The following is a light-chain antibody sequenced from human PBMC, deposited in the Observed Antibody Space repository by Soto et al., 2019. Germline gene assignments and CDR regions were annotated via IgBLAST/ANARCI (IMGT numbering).Light chain of an antibody. CDR3: QQGSSFTWT. V-gene: IGKV1-12*01. Sequence: DIQMTQSPSSVSASVGDRVTITRRESQDIDRWLAWYQQKQGKAPKLXIYAASSLQSGVPSRFSGSGSGTDFTFTISSLQPEDFATDYCQQGSSFTWTFGQGTKVDIK. CDR2: AAS. CDR1: QDIDRW. J-gene: IGKJ1*01.